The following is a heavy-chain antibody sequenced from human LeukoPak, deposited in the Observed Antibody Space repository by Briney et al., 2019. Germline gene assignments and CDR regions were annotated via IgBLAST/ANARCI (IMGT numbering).Heavy chain of an antibody. CDR1: GVSISSSNR. Sequence: PSETLSLTCDVSGVSISSSNRWSWVRPPPGKGLEWIGEIHHSGSTNYNPSLKSRVTISVDKSKNQFSLNLNSVTAADTAVYYCAREGDPTGSYYNYWGQGILVTVSS. CDR3: AREGDPTGSYYNY. CDR2: IHHSGST. J-gene: IGHJ4*02. D-gene: IGHD3-10*01. V-gene: IGHV4-4*02.